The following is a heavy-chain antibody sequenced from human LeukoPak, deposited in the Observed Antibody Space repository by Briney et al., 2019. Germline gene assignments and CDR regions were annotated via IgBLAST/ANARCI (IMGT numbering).Heavy chain of an antibody. D-gene: IGHD4-17*01. CDR1: GYTFTGYY. Sequence: ASVKVSCKASGYTFTGYYMHWVRQAPGQGLEWMGWINPNSGGTDYAQKFQGRVTMTRDTSISTAYMEMSRLRSDDTAVYYCARLTTTVTSFDYWGQGTLVTVSS. V-gene: IGHV1-2*02. CDR3: ARLTTTVTSFDY. J-gene: IGHJ4*02. CDR2: INPNSGGT.